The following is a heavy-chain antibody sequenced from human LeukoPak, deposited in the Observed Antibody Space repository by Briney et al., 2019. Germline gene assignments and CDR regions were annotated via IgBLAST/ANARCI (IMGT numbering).Heavy chain of an antibody. CDR2: ISAYNGNT. CDR1: GYTFTSYG. D-gene: IGHD6-25*01. CDR3: AGVEQGIAAAATFDY. V-gene: IGHV1-18*01. Sequence: ASVKVSCKASGYTFTSYGISWVRQAPGQGLEWMGWISAYNGNTNYAQKLQGRVTMTTDTSTSTAYMELRSLRSDDTAVYYCAGVEQGIAAAATFDYWGQGTLVTVSS. J-gene: IGHJ4*02.